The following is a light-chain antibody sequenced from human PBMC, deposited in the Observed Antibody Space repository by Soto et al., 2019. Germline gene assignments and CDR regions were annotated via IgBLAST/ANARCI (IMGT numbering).Light chain of an antibody. V-gene: IGKV3-15*01. CDR2: GAS. CDR1: QSVSSN. Sequence: EIVMTQSPATLSVSPGERATLSCRASQSVSSNLAWYQHKPGQAPRLLIYGASTRATGIPARFSGSGSGTEFTITISSLQSEDFAVYYCQQYNKWPPVMFGQGTKVEIK. J-gene: IGKJ1*01. CDR3: QQYNKWPPVM.